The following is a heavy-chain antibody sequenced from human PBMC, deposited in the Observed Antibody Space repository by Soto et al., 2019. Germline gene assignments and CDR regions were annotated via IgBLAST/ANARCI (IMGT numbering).Heavy chain of an antibody. D-gene: IGHD3-16*01. CDR3: ARRYGGNFDY. V-gene: IGHV4-59*01. CDR2: IYYSGST. J-gene: IGHJ4*02. CDR1: GGSISSYY. Sequence: LSLTCTVSGGSISSYYWSWIRQPPGKGLEWIGYIYYSGSTNYNPSLKSRVTISVDTSKNQFSLKLTSVTAADTAVYYCARRYGGNFDYWGQGSLVTVSS.